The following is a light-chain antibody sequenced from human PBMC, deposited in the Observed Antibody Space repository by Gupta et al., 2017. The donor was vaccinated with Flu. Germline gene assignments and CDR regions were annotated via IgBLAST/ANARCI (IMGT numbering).Light chain of an antibody. J-gene: IGLJ3*02. CDR1: SNIGSNA. CDR3: AAWEDSMNGLWV. V-gene: IGLV1-44*01. CDR2: DYS. Sequence: SNIGSNAVSWYQQIPETAPTPLIYDYSQRPSGVAVRFSVSKSGTGATLAIRGRQAEDEADYYCAAWEDSMNGLWVFGGGTKLTVL.